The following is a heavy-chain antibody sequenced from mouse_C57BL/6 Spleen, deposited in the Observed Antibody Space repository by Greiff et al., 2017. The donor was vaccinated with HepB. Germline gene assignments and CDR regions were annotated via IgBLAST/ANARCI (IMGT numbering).Heavy chain of an antibody. CDR3: ARSTVVATSGYAMDY. D-gene: IGHD1-1*01. CDR1: GYTFTSYW. CDR2: IDPSDSYT. Sequence: QVQLQQPGAELVKPGASVKLSCKASGYTFTSYWMQWVKQRPGQGLEWIGEIDPSDSYTNYNQKFKGKATLTVDTSSSTAYMQLSSLTSEDSAVYYCARSTVVATSGYAMDYWGQGTSVTVSS. V-gene: IGHV1-50*01. J-gene: IGHJ4*01.